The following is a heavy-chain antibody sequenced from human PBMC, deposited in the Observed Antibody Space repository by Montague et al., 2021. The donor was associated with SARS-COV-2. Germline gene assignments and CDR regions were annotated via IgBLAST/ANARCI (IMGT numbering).Heavy chain of an antibody. J-gene: IGHJ4*02. CDR3: TRGAPGY. CDR1: GGSFSDYK. Sequence: SETLSLTCTVCGGSFSDYKWPWIRQSPAKGLEWLGQISHSGSANYNPSLKSRVTISVDTAKNQFSLKLTSVSVADTAVYYCTRGAPGYWGQGTLVTVSS. CDR2: ISHSGSA. V-gene: IGHV4-34*01.